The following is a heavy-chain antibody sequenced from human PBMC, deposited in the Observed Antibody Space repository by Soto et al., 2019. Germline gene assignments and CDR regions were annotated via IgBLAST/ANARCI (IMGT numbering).Heavy chain of an antibody. J-gene: IGHJ6*02. Sequence: SVKVSCKASGGTFSSYAISWVRQAPGQGLEWTGGIIPIFGTANYAQKFQGRVTITADESTSTAYMELSSLRSEDTAVYYCARGTWNDEYYYYYGMDVWGQGTTVTVSS. CDR2: IIPIFGTA. D-gene: IGHD1-1*01. CDR3: ARGTWNDEYYYYYGMDV. CDR1: GGTFSSYA. V-gene: IGHV1-69*13.